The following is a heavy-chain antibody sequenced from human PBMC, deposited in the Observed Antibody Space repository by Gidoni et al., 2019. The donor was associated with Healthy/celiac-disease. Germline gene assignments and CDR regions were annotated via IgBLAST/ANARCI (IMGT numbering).Heavy chain of an antibody. Sequence: EVQLLASGGGLVQPGGSMRLSCADSGFTFSRYALSWVRQAPGKGLEWVSAISGSGGSTYYADSVKGRFTISRDNSKNTLYLQMNSLRAEDTAVYYCAKDRGGPSGVVPAASVKPYAFDIWGQGTMVTVSS. CDR2: ISGSGGST. CDR1: GFTFSRYA. J-gene: IGHJ3*02. V-gene: IGHV3-23*01. CDR3: AKDRGGPSGVVPAASVKPYAFDI. D-gene: IGHD2-2*01.